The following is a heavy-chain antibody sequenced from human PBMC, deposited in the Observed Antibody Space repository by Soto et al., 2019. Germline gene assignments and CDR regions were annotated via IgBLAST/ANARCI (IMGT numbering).Heavy chain of an antibody. CDR3: ARGVVAATSPKYYFDY. D-gene: IGHD2-15*01. CDR2: IYYSGST. V-gene: IGHV4-31*03. J-gene: IGHJ4*01. CDR1: GGSISSGGYY. Sequence: SETLSLTCTVSGGSISSGGYYWSWIRQHPGKGLEWIGYIYYSGSTYYNPSLKSRVTISVDTSKNQFSLKLSSVTAADTAVYYCARGVVAATSPKYYFDYWGHGTLVTVSS.